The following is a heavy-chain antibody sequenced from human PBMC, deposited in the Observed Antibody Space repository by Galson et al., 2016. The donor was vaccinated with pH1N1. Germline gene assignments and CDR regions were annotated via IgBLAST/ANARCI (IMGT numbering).Heavy chain of an antibody. CDR3: ARRGAAHFDY. J-gene: IGHJ4*02. Sequence: SETLSLTCSVSGASITSYSFYWGWIRQLPGKELEWIGTIYHSGSTYYNPSLRSRATLSVDTSKNQFSLRLTSVTAADTAVYYCARRGAAHFDYWGQGIVVTVSS. D-gene: IGHD2-15*01. V-gene: IGHV4-39*01. CDR2: IYHSGST. CDR1: GASITSYSFY.